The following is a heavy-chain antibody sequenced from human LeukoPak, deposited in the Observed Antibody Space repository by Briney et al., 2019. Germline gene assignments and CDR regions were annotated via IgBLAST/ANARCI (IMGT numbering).Heavy chain of an antibody. V-gene: IGHV3-66*01. CDR2: IYSGGST. Sequence: GGSLRLSCAGSGFTVSSNYMSWVRQAPGKGLEWVSVIYSGGSTYYADSVKGRFTISRDNSKNTLYLQMNSLRAEDTAVYYCAREAYDSSGYYLYYFDYWGQGTPVTVSS. D-gene: IGHD3-22*01. J-gene: IGHJ4*02. CDR3: AREAYDSSGYYLYYFDY. CDR1: GFTVSSNY.